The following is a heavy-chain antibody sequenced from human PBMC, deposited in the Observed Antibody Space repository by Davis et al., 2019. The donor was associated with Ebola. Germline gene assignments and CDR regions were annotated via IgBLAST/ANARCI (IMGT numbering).Heavy chain of an antibody. V-gene: IGHV4-34*01. CDR1: GGSFSGYY. J-gene: IGHJ4*02. Sequence: PSETLSLTCAVYGGSFSGYYWSWIRQPPGKGLEWIGEINHSGSTNYNPSLKSRVTISVDTSKNQFSLKLSSVTAADTAVYYCARHDSSGYPAFGYWGQGTLVTVSS. CDR3: ARHDSSGYPAFGY. CDR2: INHSGST. D-gene: IGHD3-22*01.